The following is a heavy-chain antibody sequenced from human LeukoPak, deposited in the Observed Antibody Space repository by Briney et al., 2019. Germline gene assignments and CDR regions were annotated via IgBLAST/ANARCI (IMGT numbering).Heavy chain of an antibody. V-gene: IGHV4-34*01. Sequence: ASETLSLTCAVYGGSFSGYYWSWIRQPPGKGLEWIGEINHSGSTNYNPSLKSRVTISVDTSKNQFSLKLSSVTAADTAVYYCASGSLAGEDYWGQGTLVTVSS. CDR3: ASGSLAGEDY. D-gene: IGHD2-21*01. CDR1: GGSFSGYY. CDR2: INHSGST. J-gene: IGHJ4*02.